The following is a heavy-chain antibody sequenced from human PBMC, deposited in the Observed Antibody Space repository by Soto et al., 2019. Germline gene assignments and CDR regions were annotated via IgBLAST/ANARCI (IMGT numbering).Heavy chain of an antibody. CDR3: ASGYCSSTSCYRYYGMDV. V-gene: IGHV1-69*02. J-gene: IGHJ6*02. CDR1: GGTFSSYT. Sequence: QVQLVQSGAEVKKPGSSVKVSCKASGGTFSSYTISWVRQAPGQGLEWMGRIIPILGIANYAQKFQGRVTITADKSTITAYMELSSLRSEDTAVYYCASGYCSSTSCYRYYGMDVWGQGTTVTVSS. CDR2: IIPILGIA. D-gene: IGHD2-2*03.